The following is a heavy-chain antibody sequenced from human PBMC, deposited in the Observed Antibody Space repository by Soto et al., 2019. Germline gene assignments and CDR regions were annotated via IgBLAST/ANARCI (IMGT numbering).Heavy chain of an antibody. J-gene: IGHJ5*02. V-gene: IGHV1-69*06. CDR2: IIPIFGTT. CDR1: GGTFGSDA. CDR3: ARDRTDSGYYTNWLDP. Sequence: SVQVSCKASGGTFGSDAITWVRQAPGQGLEWVGRIIPIFGTTNYSQNLQGRVTISADKSTLTSYMELHSLTSDDTALYYCARDRTDSGYYTNWLDPWGQGTHVTV. D-gene: IGHD3-22*01.